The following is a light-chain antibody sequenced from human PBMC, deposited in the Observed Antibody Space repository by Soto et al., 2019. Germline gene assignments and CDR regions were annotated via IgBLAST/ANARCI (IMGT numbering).Light chain of an antibody. J-gene: IGLJ1*01. CDR2: EVT. CDR3: SSYTGNTDYV. Sequence: QSVLTQPASVSGSPGQSITISCTGTSSDVGIYNYVSWYQQQPGKAPKLIIYEVTNRPSGVSNRFSGSRSGSTASLTISGLQAEDEADYYCSSYTGNTDYVFGTGTKVTVL. CDR1: SSDVGIYNY. V-gene: IGLV2-14*01.